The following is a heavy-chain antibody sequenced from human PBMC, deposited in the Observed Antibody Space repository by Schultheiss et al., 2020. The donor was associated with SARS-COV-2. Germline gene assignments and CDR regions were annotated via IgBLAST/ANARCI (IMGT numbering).Heavy chain of an antibody. CDR2: IWYDGSNK. Sequence: GGSLRLSCAASGFTFSSYGMHWVRQAPGEGLEWVAVIWYDGSNKNYADSVKGRFTISRDNAQNSLYLQMNSLRAEETAVYYCATDTFYNDRNGYYSFDYWGHGTLVTVSS. CDR1: GFTFSSYG. CDR3: ATDTFYNDRNGYYSFDY. V-gene: IGHV3-30*02. J-gene: IGHJ4*01. D-gene: IGHD3-22*01.